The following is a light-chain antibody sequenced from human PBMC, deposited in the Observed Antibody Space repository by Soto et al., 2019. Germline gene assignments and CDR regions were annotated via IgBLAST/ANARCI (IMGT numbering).Light chain of an antibody. Sequence: EIQMTQSPSSLSASVGDRVTITCRASQSISSDLNWYQQKPGKAPELLIYGASTLQSGVPSRFSGSGSGRDFTLTISSLQPEDFASYHCQQSFSTRFTFGPGTKVDI. CDR2: GAS. CDR1: QSISSD. CDR3: QQSFSTRFT. J-gene: IGKJ3*01. V-gene: IGKV1-39*01.